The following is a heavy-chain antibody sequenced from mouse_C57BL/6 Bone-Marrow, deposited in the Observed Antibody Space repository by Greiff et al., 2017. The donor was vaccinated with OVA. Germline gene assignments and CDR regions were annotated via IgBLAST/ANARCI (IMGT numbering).Heavy chain of an antibody. Sequence: QVQLQQPGAELVKPGASVKLSCKASGYTFTSYWMHWVKQRPGQGLEWIGMIHPNSGSTNYNEKFKSKATLTVDKSSSTAYMQLSSLTSEDSAVYYCARLGSSYDWYFDVWGTGTTVTFSS. V-gene: IGHV1-64*01. J-gene: IGHJ1*03. CDR2: IHPNSGST. CDR3: ARLGSSYDWYFDV. D-gene: IGHD1-1*01. CDR1: GYTFTSYW.